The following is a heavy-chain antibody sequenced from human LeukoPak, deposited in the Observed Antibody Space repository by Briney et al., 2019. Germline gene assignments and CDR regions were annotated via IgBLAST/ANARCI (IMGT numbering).Heavy chain of an antibody. CDR1: GYTFTVYY. J-gene: IGHJ3*02. CDR2: INPKSGGT. D-gene: IGHD3-3*01. V-gene: IGHV1-2*02. CDR3: YESDDAFDI. Sequence: ASVKVSCKASGYTFTVYYMHWVRQAPGQGLEWMGWINPKSGGTNYAQKFQGRVTMTRDTSISIAYMELSRLRSDDTAVYYCYESDDAFDIWGQGTMVTVSS.